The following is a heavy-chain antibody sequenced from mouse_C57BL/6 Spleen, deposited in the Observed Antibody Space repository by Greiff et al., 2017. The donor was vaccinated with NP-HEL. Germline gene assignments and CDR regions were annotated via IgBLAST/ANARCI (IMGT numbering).Heavy chain of an antibody. CDR3: ARNGYYAMDY. CDR1: GYTFTSYW. V-gene: IGHV1-64*01. J-gene: IGHJ4*01. CDR2: IHPNSGST. Sequence: LQQPGAELVKPGASVKLSCKASGYTFTSYWMHWVKQRPGQGLEWIGMIHPNSGSTNYNEKFKSKATLTVDKSSSTAYMQLSSLTSEDSAVYYCARNGYYAMDYWGQGTSVTVSS.